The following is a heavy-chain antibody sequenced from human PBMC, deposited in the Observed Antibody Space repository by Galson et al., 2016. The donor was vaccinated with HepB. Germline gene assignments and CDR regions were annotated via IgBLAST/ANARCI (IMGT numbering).Heavy chain of an antibody. D-gene: IGHD6-19*01. V-gene: IGHV3-30*18. Sequence: SLRLSCAASGFTVSSSYMSWIRQAPGKGLEWVAVMSHDGSHIFYVDSVKGRFSISRDNSKNTLYLQMNSLRDEDTAVYYCAKDHGNRWLNNWFDPWGQGTLVAVSS. CDR2: MSHDGSHI. CDR1: GFTVSSSY. CDR3: AKDHGNRWLNNWFDP. J-gene: IGHJ5*02.